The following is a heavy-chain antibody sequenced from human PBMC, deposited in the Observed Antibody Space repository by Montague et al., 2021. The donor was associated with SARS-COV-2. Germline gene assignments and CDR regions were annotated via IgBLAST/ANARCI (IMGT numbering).Heavy chain of an antibody. Sequence: SETLSLTCTVSGGSISSSSYYWGWIRQPPGKGLEWIGSLYYTGSTYYXPPLKSRVTISVDTSKNQFSLKLSSVTAADTAVYYCARDSSSWYYWFDPWGQGTLVTVSS. CDR1: GGSISSSSYY. CDR3: ARDSSSWYYWFDP. D-gene: IGHD6-13*01. J-gene: IGHJ5*02. CDR2: LYYTGST. V-gene: IGHV4-39*01.